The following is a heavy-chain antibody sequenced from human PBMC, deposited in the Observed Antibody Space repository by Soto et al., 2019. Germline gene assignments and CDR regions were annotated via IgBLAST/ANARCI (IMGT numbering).Heavy chain of an antibody. V-gene: IGHV4-59*01. D-gene: IGHD3-9*01. Sequence: SETLSLTCTVSGGCIGSYYWSWIRQPPGKGLEWIGYIYYSGSTNYNPSLKSRVTISVDTSKNQFSLKLSSVTAADTAVYYCARGGLGMRYFDWLLSGNLSSYYYYGMDVWGQRTTITVSS. CDR3: ARGGLGMRYFDWLLSGNLSSYYYYGMDV. J-gene: IGHJ6*02. CDR2: IYYSGST. CDR1: GGCIGSYY.